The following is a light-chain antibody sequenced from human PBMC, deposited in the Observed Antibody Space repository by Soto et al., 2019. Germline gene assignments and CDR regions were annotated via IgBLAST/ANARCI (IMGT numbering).Light chain of an antibody. J-gene: IGKJ5*01. CDR2: GAS. CDR1: QSFSSRQ. Sequence: EIVLTQSPGTLSLSPGERATLSCRASQSFSSRQLAWCHQKPGQAPRLLIYGASSRATGIPDRFIGSGSGTDFTLTISRLEPEDFAVYYCQQYGSSPPITFGLGTRLEIK. V-gene: IGKV3-20*01. CDR3: QQYGSSPPIT.